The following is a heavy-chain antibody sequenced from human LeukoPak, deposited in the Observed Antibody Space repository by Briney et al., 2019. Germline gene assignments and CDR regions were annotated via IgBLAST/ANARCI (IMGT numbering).Heavy chain of an antibody. Sequence: GGSLRLSCAASGFTFNSFSMNWVRQAPGKGLEWVSSISSSTIYTYYADSVKGRFTISRDNAKNSLYLQMNSLRAEDTAVYYCARDYGGSSPFDYWGQGTLVTVSS. V-gene: IGHV3-21*01. J-gene: IGHJ4*02. CDR1: GFTFNSFS. CDR2: ISSSTIYT. D-gene: IGHD4-23*01. CDR3: ARDYGGSSPFDY.